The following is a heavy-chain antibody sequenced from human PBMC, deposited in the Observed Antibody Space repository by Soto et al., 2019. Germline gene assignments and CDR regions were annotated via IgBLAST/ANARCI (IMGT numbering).Heavy chain of an antibody. CDR3: ARVRSSSWYPPRPYYFDY. CDR1: GYTFTSYC. D-gene: IGHD6-13*01. CDR2: ISAYNGNT. Sequence: ASVKVSCKASGYTFTSYCISWVRQAPGQGLEWMGWISAYNGNTNYAQKLQGRVTMTTDTSTSTAYMELRSLRSDDTAVYYCARVRSSSWYPPRPYYFDYWGQGTLVTVSS. V-gene: IGHV1-18*01. J-gene: IGHJ4*02.